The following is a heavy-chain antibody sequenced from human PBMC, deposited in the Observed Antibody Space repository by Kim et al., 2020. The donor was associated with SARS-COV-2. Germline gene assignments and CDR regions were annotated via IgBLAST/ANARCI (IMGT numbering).Heavy chain of an antibody. V-gene: IGHV4-34*01. CDR2: INHSGST. D-gene: IGHD2-21*02. J-gene: IGHJ6*02. CDR3: ARGRVVTTWYYYYGMDV. CDR1: GGSFSGYY. Sequence: SETLSLTCAVYGGSFSGYYWSWIRQPPGKGLEWIGEINHSGSTNYNPSLKSRVTISVDTSKNQFSLKLSSVTAADTAVYYCARGRVVTTWYYYYGMDVWGQGTTVTVSS.